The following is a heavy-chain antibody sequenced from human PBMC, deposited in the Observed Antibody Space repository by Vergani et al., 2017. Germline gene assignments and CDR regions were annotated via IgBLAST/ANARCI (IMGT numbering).Heavy chain of an antibody. Sequence: QVQLVQSGAEVKKPGASVKVSCKASGYTFTGYYMHWVRQAPGQGLEWMGWINPNSGGTNYAQKFQGRVTMTRDTSISTAYMELRRLRSDDTAVYYCAREGAYDDFWSGYYPRGYYFDYWGQGTLVTVSS. D-gene: IGHD3-3*01. CDR1: GYTFTGYY. J-gene: IGHJ4*02. CDR3: AREGAYDDFWSGYYPRGYYFDY. CDR2: INPNSGGT. V-gene: IGHV1-2*02.